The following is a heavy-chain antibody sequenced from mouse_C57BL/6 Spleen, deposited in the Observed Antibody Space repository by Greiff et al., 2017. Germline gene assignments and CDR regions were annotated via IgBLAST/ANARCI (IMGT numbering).Heavy chain of an antibody. CDR2: INPNNGGT. V-gene: IGHV1-26*01. Sequence: EVKLQQSGPELVKPGASVKISCKASGYTFTDYYMNWVKQSHGKSLEWIGDINPNNGGTSYNQKFKGKATLTVDKSSSTAYMELRSLTSEDSAVYYCARSGGYYRYAMDYWGQGTSVTVSS. CDR3: ARSGGYYRYAMDY. J-gene: IGHJ4*01. CDR1: GYTFTDYY. D-gene: IGHD2-3*01.